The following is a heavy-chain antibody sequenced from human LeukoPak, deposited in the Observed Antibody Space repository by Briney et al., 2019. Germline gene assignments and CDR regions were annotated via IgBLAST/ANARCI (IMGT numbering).Heavy chain of an antibody. CDR3: ARGSTVTTYFADWFDP. V-gene: IGHV3-74*01. CDR1: GFTFSSYW. D-gene: IGHD4-17*01. CDR2: INSDGSST. J-gene: IGHJ5*02. Sequence: PGGSLRLSCAASGFTFSSYWMHWVRQAPGKGLVWVSRINSDGSSTSYADSVKGRFTISRDNARNTLYLQMNSLRAEDTAVYYCARGSTVTTYFADWFDPWGQGTLVTVSS.